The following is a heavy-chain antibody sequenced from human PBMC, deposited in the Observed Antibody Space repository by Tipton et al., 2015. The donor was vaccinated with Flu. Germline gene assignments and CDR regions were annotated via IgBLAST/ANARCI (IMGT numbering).Heavy chain of an antibody. CDR2: IYVSDNS. J-gene: IGHJ4*01. D-gene: IGHD1-1*01. V-gene: IGHV4-61*02. CDR1: GDSVSTDFYY. CDR3: AREVSASGRYFDY. Sequence: TLSLTCAVSGDSVSTDFYYWSWLRQPPGKALEWIGRIYVSDNSNYNPSLKSRVTMSVDTSKNQFSLKLSSVTAADTAVYYCAREVSASGRYFDYWGQGTLVTVSS.